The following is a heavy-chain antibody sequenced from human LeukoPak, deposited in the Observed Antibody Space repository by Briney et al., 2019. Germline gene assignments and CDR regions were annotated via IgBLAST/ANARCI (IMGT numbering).Heavy chain of an antibody. J-gene: IGHJ6*02. CDR3: ARWRGLNYGMDV. D-gene: IGHD3-10*01. CDR2: MSPSGGST. V-gene: IGHV1-46*01. Sequence: ASVNVSCKASGDTFSSYYMHWVRQAPGQGPEWVGIMSPSGGSTGYAQKFQGRVIMTRDTSTSTAYMELGSLRSEDTAVYYCARWRGLNYGMDVWGQGTTVTVSS. CDR1: GDTFSSYY.